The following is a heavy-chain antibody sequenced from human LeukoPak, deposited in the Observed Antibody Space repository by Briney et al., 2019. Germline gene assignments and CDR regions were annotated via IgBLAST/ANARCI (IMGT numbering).Heavy chain of an antibody. Sequence: WPGGSLRLSCAASGFTFDDYGMSWVRQAPGKGLEWVSGINWNGGSTGYADSVKGRFTISRDNAKNSLYLQMNSLRAEDTALYYCAKGSGYSYGYYFDYWGQGTLVTVSS. J-gene: IGHJ4*02. V-gene: IGHV3-20*04. CDR1: GFTFDDYG. D-gene: IGHD5-18*01. CDR2: INWNGGST. CDR3: AKGSGYSYGYYFDY.